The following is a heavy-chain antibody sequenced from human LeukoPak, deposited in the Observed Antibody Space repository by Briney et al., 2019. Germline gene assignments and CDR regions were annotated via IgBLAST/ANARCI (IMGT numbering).Heavy chain of an antibody. Sequence: GGSLRLSCAASGFTFSSYSMNWVRQAPGKGLEWVSYISSSSSTIYYADSVKGRFTISRDNAKNSLYLQMNSLRDEDTAVYCCARVVVDIVVVVAANDYWGQGTLVTVSS. CDR2: ISSSSSTI. J-gene: IGHJ4*02. CDR3: ARVVVDIVVVVAANDY. V-gene: IGHV3-48*02. CDR1: GFTFSSYS. D-gene: IGHD2-15*01.